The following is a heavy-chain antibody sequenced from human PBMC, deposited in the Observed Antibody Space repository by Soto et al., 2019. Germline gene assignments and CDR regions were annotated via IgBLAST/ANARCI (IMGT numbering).Heavy chain of an antibody. D-gene: IGHD3-3*01. V-gene: IGHV3-48*02. Sequence: GGSLRLSCAASGFTFRSYSMNWVRQAPGKGLEWISYISSSNRSIYYADSVKGRFIISRDNAKNSLFLQMNSLRDEDTAVYYCARKGVAFDYWGQGALVTVSS. J-gene: IGHJ4*02. CDR2: ISSSNRSI. CDR1: GFTFRSYS. CDR3: ARKGVAFDY.